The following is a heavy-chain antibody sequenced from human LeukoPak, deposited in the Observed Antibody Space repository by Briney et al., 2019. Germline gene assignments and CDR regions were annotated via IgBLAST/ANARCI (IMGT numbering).Heavy chain of an antibody. V-gene: IGHV4-30-2*01. D-gene: IGHD4-23*01. Sequence: PSETLSLTCAVSGGSISSGGYSWSWIRQPPGKGLEWIGYIYHSGSTYYNPSLKSRVTISVDRSKNQFSLKLSSVTAADTAVYYCARGYGGNHFGYWGQGTLVTVSS. CDR2: IYHSGST. CDR1: GGSISSGGYS. CDR3: ARGYGGNHFGY. J-gene: IGHJ4*02.